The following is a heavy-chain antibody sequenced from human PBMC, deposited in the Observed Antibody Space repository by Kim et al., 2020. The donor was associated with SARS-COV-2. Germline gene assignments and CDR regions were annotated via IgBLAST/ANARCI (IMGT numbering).Heavy chain of an antibody. Sequence: LKSRVTISVDTSKNQFSLKLSSVTAADTAVYYCARDFNPVVIITIGAFDIWGQGTMVTVSS. CDR3: ARDFNPVVIITIGAFDI. V-gene: IGHV4-39*07. J-gene: IGHJ3*02. D-gene: IGHD3-22*01.